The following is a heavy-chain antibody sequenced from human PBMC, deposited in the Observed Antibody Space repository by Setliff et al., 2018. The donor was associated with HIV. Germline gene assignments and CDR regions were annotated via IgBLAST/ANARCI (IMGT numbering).Heavy chain of an antibody. CDR1: GGSFSNYY. V-gene: IGHV4-34*01. CDR2: INHSGSA. D-gene: IGHD3-3*01. Sequence: SETLSLTCAVYGGSFSNYYWSWIRQAPGKGLEWIGEINHSGSATYNPSLKSRVSISLDTPNNQFFLNMESVTAADTAVYYCARGGDGHYDFWNPHHYYMDVWAKGTSVTVSS. J-gene: IGHJ6*03. CDR3: ARGGDGHYDFWNPHHYYMDV.